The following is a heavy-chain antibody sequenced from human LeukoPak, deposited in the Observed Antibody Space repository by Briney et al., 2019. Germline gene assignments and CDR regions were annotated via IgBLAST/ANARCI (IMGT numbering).Heavy chain of an antibody. CDR2: INPNSGGT. J-gene: IGHJ5*02. V-gene: IGHV1-2*02. D-gene: IGHD3-10*01. CDR3: ARDRGTMVRGVTGGLWFDP. CDR1: GYTFTSYA. Sequence: ASVKVSCKASGYTFTSYAMNWVRQAPGQGLEWMGWINPNSGGTNYAQKFQGRVTMTRDTSISTAYMELSRLRSDDTAVYYCARDRGTMVRGVTGGLWFDPWGQGTLVTVSS.